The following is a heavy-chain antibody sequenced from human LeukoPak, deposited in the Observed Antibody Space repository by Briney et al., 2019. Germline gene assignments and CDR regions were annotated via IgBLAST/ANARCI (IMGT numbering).Heavy chain of an antibody. J-gene: IGHJ4*02. V-gene: IGHV1-18*01. CDR2: IIVPSGTI. CDR3: ARQLAVVVFDY. D-gene: IGHD3-22*01. Sequence: ASVKVSCKASGYTFTSHGISWVRQAPGQGLEWVGWIIVPSGTIDYAQKFQGRVTMTTDTSTSTVYMELRNLRSDDTAAYYCARQLAVVVFDYWGQGTLVTVSS. CDR1: GYTFTSHG.